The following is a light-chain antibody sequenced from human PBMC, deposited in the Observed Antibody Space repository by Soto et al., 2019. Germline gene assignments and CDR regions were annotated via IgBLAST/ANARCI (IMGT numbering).Light chain of an antibody. J-gene: IGKJ5*01. CDR2: DAS. CDR1: QTFSSH. Sequence: EIVLTQSPATLSLSPGERATLSCRASQTFSSHLAWYQQKPGQAPRLLIYDASKRATGIPARFSGSGSGTDFTLTISSLQPDDFAVYYCQQRSNWPPVITFGQGTRLEIK. CDR3: QQRSNWPPVIT. V-gene: IGKV3-11*01.